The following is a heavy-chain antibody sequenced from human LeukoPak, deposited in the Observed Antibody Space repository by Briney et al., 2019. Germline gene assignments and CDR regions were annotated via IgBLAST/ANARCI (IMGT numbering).Heavy chain of an antibody. V-gene: IGHV4-39*07. Sequence: SETLSLTCTVSGGSISSSSYYWGWIRQPPGKGLEWIGSIYYSGSAYYNPSLKSRVTMSVDTSKNQLSLRLISVTAADTAVYYCTRDSGTSGEVKFDPWGQGSLVTVSS. J-gene: IGHJ5*02. CDR3: TRDSGTSGEVKFDP. CDR1: GGSISSSSYY. D-gene: IGHD3-10*01. CDR2: IYYSGSA.